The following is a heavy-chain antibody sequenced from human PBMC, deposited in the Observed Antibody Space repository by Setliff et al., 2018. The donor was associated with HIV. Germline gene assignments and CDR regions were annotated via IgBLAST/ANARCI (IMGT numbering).Heavy chain of an antibody. CDR3: ARDQLAMVRRNGMDV. Sequence: GGSLRLSCAASGFTFSRYGMHWVRQAPGKGLEWVAVIWSDGIIKKFADSVKGRFTISRDNIKNTLFLEMNSLRPEDTAVYFCARDQLAMVRRNGMDVWGQGTTVTVSS. CDR2: IWSDGIIK. CDR1: GFTFSRYG. V-gene: IGHV3-33*08. J-gene: IGHJ6*02. D-gene: IGHD3-10*01.